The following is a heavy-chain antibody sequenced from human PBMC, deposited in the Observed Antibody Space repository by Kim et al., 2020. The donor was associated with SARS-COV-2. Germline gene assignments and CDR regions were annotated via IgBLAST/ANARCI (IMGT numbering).Heavy chain of an antibody. CDR3: ARGGDYIFYYYYYSMDV. CDR2: IYSGGST. J-gene: IGHJ6*02. CDR1: GFTVSSNY. Sequence: GGSLRLSCAASGFTVSSNYMSWVRQAPGKGLEWVSVIYSGGSTYYADSVKGRFTISRDNSKNTLYLQMNSLRAEDTAVYYCARGGDYIFYYYYYSMDVWGQGTTVTVSS. V-gene: IGHV3-53*01. D-gene: IGHD4-17*01.